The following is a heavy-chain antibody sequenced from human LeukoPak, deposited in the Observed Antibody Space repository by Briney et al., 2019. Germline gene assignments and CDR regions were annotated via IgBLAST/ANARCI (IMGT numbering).Heavy chain of an antibody. J-gene: IGHJ3*02. V-gene: IGHV3-48*04. CDR2: SSTSSTI. D-gene: IGHD6-13*01. CDR3: ARDLGGSSWSLRAFDI. CDR1: GFTFSSYT. Sequence: GGSLRLSCAASGFTFSSYTTNWVRQAPGKGLEWVSYSSTSSTIYYADSVKGRFTISRDNAKNSLYLQMNSLRAEDTAVYYCARDLGGSSWSLRAFDIWGQGTMVTVSS.